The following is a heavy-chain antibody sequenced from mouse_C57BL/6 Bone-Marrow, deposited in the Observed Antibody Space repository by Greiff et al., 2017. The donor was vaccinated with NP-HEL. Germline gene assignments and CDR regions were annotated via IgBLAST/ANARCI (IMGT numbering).Heavy chain of an antibody. D-gene: IGHD2-1*01. CDR1: GYTFTSYG. Sequence: QVQLQQSGAELARPGASVKLSCKASGYTFTSYGISWVKQRPGQGLEWFGEIYPSSGNTSSNEKFKGKATLTADKSSSTAYMELRSLTSEDSAVYFGARGGIFYGNYGYCDYWGQGTTLTVTS. V-gene: IGHV1-81*01. CDR3: ARGGIFYGNYGYCDY. J-gene: IGHJ2*01. CDR2: IYPSSGNT.